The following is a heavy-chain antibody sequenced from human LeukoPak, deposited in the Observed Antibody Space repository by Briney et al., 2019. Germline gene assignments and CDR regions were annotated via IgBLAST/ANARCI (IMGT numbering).Heavy chain of an antibody. D-gene: IGHD5-12*01. J-gene: IGHJ4*02. CDR1: GGSFSDYY. CDR2: ISHSGST. V-gene: IGHV4-34*01. CDR3: ARGLAEMATTYYFDY. Sequence: SETLSLTCAVYGGSFSDYYWSWICQPPGKGLEWIGEISHSGSTSYNPSLKSRVTISVDTSKNQFSLKLSSVTAADTAVYYCARGLAEMATTYYFDYWGQGALVTVSS.